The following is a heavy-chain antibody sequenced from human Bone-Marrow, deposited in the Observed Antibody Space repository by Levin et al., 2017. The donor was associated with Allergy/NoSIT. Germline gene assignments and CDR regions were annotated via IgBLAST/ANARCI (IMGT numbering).Heavy chain of an antibody. D-gene: IGHD5-18*01. V-gene: IGHV3-33*01. Sequence: LSLTCAASGFTFSRYAIHWVRPAPGKGLEWVAVIWYDGNNEYYADSVKGRFTISRDSTENTVYLQMNSLRAEDTAVYYCARDQGGYSYGLSFFDYWGQGTLVTVS. CDR2: IWYDGNNE. CDR1: GFTFSRYA. J-gene: IGHJ4*02. CDR3: ARDQGGYSYGLSFFDY.